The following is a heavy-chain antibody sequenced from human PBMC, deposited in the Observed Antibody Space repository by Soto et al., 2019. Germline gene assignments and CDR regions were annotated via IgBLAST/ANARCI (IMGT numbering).Heavy chain of an antibody. CDR1: GFTFSNHW. CDR2: INSDGSTT. D-gene: IGHD6-19*01. Sequence: EVQLVESGGGLVQPGGSLRLSCAASGFTFSNHWMHWVRQAPGKGLVWVSRINSDGSTTTYADSVKGRFTISRDNAKNTLYLQLNSLRAEDTALYYCARGYSSRPDYWGQGTLVTVSS. CDR3: ARGYSSRPDY. J-gene: IGHJ4*02. V-gene: IGHV3-74*01.